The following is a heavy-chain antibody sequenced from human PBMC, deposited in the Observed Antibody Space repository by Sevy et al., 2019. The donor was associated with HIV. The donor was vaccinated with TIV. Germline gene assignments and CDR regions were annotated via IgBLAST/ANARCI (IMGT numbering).Heavy chain of an antibody. D-gene: IGHD2-15*01. CDR1: GFIFSKYS. V-gene: IGHV3-21*01. CDR2: ISSSSNYI. J-gene: IGHJ4*02. Sequence: GGSLRLSCAASGFIFSKYSMNWVRQAPGKGLEWVSTISSSSNYIYYGDSVKGRFTISRDNAKNSLYLQMDSLRADDTALYYCARDGGCNATRCRLYFDSWGQGTPVTVSS. CDR3: ARDGGCNATRCRLYFDS.